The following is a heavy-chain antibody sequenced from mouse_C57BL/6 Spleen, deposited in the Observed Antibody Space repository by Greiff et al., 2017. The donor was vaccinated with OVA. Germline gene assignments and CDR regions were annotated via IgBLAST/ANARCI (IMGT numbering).Heavy chain of an antibody. V-gene: IGHV1-80*01. D-gene: IGHD2-4*01. CDR3: ARGIYYDYDRGVDY. J-gene: IGHJ2*01. CDR2: IYPGDGDT. CDR1: GYAFSSSW. Sequence: QVQLQQSVAELVKPGASVKISCKASGYAFSSSWMNWVKQRPGKGLEWIGQIYPGDGDTNYTGKFQGKATLTADKSSSTAYLQLSSLTSEDSAVYVCARGIYYDYDRGVDYWGQGTTLTVSS.